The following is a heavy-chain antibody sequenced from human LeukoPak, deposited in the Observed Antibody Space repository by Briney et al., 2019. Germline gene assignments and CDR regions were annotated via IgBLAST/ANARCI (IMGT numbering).Heavy chain of an antibody. CDR3: ARGSGVQVWSSLDY. Sequence: GGSLRLSCAASAFTFSSYSMNWFRQAPVKGLEWVSSISSSGSYIYYADSVRGRFTISRDNAKNSLHLQMNSLRAEDTSVYYCARGSGVQVWSSLDYWGQGTLVTVSS. CDR2: ISSSGSYI. CDR1: AFTFSSYS. V-gene: IGHV3-21*01. D-gene: IGHD5-18*01. J-gene: IGHJ4*02.